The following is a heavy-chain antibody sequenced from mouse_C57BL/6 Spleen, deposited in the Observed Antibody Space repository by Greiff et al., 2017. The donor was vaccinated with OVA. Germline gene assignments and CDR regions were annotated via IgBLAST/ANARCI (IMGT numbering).Heavy chain of an antibody. CDR1: GYTFTSYW. V-gene: IGHV1-69*01. CDR3: AINDGSNPDY. CDR2: IDPSDSYT. Sequence: QVQLQQSGAELVMPGASVKLSCKASGYTFTSYWMHWVKQRPGQGLEWIGEIDPSDSYTNYNQKFKGKSTLTVDKSSSTAYMQLSILTSEDSAVYYCAINDGSNPDYWGQGTTLTVSS. D-gene: IGHD1-1*01. J-gene: IGHJ2*01.